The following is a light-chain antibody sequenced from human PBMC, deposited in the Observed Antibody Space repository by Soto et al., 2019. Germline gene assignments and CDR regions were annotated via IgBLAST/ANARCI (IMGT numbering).Light chain of an antibody. CDR3: QSYDSSLSGSV. CDR1: SSNIGAGYA. Sequence: QLVLTQPPSVSGAPGQRVTISCTGSSSNIGAGYAVHWYQQLPGTAPKLLIYDNTNRPSGVPDRFSGSKSGTSASLAITGLQAEDEADYYCQSYDSSLSGSVFGGGTKLTVL. CDR2: DNT. J-gene: IGLJ2*01. V-gene: IGLV1-40*01.